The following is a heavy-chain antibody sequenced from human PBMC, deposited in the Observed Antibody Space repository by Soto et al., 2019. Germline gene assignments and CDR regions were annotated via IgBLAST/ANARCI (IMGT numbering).Heavy chain of an antibody. J-gene: IGHJ4*02. V-gene: IGHV4-39*01. Sequence: SETLSLTCNVSGASISSYNYWGWFRQPPGKGLKWIGNIIYSGNVIYNQNLQSRLTKFVDTTKNQYYQMLSSVTAADTAVYYCVRHAQWLIRAYWGQGSLVTVS. D-gene: IGHD6-19*01. CDR2: IIYSGNV. CDR1: GASISSYNY. CDR3: VRHAQWLIRAY.